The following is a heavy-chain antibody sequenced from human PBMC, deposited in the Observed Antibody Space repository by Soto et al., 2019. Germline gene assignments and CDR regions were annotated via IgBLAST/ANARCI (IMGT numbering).Heavy chain of an antibody. D-gene: IGHD3-22*01. J-gene: IGHJ6*02. CDR1: GFTFSSYA. CDR2: ISGSGGST. CDR3: AKDLSIYSSGYYHGMDV. Sequence: GGSLRLSCAASGFTFSSYAMSWVRQAPGKGLEWVSAISGSGGSTYYADSVKGRFTISRDNSKNTLYLQMNSLRAEDTAVYYCAKDLSIYSSGYYHGMDVWGQGTTVTVSS. V-gene: IGHV3-23*01.